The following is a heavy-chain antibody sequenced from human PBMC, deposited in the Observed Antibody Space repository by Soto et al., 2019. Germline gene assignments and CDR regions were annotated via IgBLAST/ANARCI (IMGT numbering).Heavy chain of an antibody. Sequence: LRLSCAASGFIFENFGMSWVRQAPGKGLEWISSISGSGFKKYYADSVKGRFTISRDNSRSTVYLELNNLSAEDTAVYHCAKNQGVELVPLATVDWFDPWGQGSVVTVSS. CDR2: ISGSGFKK. D-gene: IGHD1-26*01. CDR3: AKNQGVELVPLATVDWFDP. CDR1: GFIFENFG. J-gene: IGHJ5*02. V-gene: IGHV3-23*01.